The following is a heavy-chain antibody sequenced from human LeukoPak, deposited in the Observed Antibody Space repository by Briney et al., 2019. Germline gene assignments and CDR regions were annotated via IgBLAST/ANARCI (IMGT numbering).Heavy chain of an antibody. V-gene: IGHV3-30*01. CDR1: GFTFSFSP. CDR2: ISYDGGNK. J-gene: IGHJ4*02. D-gene: IGHD6-19*01. CDR3: ARDTLSSDWYEYYFGY. Sequence: GRSLRLSCAASGFTFSFSPMHWVRQAPGKGLEWVAVISYDGGNKYYADSVKGRFTISRDNSKNTLFLQMNSQRAEDTAVYYCARDTLSSDWYEYYFGYWGQGTLVTVSS.